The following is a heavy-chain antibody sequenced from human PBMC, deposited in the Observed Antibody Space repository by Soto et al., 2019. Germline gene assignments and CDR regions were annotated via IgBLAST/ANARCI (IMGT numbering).Heavy chain of an antibody. CDR2: MYKTGET. D-gene: IGHD3-10*01. CDR1: GGSVSTGMKY. V-gene: IGHV4-61*01. J-gene: IGHJ6*02. Sequence: SETLSLTCTVSGGSVSTGMKYWGWVRQPPGKALEFIGYMYKTGETLLNSSLKSRVTLSMEASKNQFSLTLSSVTAADTAVYFCMKAHESGDFLGMSVWGPGTTVTVSS. CDR3: MKAHESGDFLGMSV.